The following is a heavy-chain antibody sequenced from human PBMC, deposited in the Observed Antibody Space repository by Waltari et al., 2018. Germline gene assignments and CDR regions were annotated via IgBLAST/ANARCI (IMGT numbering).Heavy chain of an antibody. J-gene: IGHJ5*02. Sequence: EVQLVQSGAEVKKPGATVKLSCKASEYTFTDYYMHWVQQAPGKGLEWMGRVDPEDGETIYAEKFQGRVTITADTSTDTAYMELTSLRSEDTAVYYCATSPLRFLEWVNWFDPWGQGTLVTVSS. CDR3: ATSPLRFLEWVNWFDP. CDR2: VDPEDGET. D-gene: IGHD3-3*01. CDR1: EYTFTDYY. V-gene: IGHV1-69-2*01.